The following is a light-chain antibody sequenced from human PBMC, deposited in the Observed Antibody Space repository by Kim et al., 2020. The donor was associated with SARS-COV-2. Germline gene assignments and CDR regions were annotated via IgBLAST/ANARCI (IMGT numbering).Light chain of an antibody. V-gene: IGKV1-27*01. CDR3: QKYNSAPHT. Sequence: ASVGDRVTITGRASQGISNYLAWYQQKPGKVPKLLIYAASTLQSGVPFRFSGSGSGTDFTLTISSLQPEDVATYYCQKYNSAPHTFGGGTKVDIK. CDR2: AAS. J-gene: IGKJ4*01. CDR1: QGISNY.